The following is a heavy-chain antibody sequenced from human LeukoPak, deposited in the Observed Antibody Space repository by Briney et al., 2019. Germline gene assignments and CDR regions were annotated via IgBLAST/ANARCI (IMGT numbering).Heavy chain of an antibody. Sequence: SETLSLTCAVYGGSFSGYYWSWIRQPPGKGLEWIGSIYYSGSTYYNPSLKSRVTISVDTSKNQFSLKLSSVTAADTAVYYCARDRRITIFGVVIYFDYWGQGTLVTVSS. CDR2: IYYSGST. D-gene: IGHD3-3*01. V-gene: IGHV4-34*01. CDR1: GGSFSGYY. J-gene: IGHJ4*02. CDR3: ARDRRITIFGVVIYFDY.